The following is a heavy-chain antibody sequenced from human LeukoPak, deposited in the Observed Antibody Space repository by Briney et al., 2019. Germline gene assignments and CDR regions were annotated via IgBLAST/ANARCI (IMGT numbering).Heavy chain of an antibody. CDR1: GYTFTGYY. CDR2: INPNSGGT. V-gene: IGHV1-2*02. D-gene: IGHD2-2*02. CDR3: ASDWGLSQLEYCSNTNCYMGAFDI. J-gene: IGHJ3*02. Sequence: ASVKVSCKASGYTFTGYYMHWVRQAPGQGLEWMGWINPNSGGTNYAQKFRGRVTMTRDTSISTAYMELSRLRSDDTAVYYCASDWGLSQLEYCSNTNCYMGAFDIWGQGTMVTVSS.